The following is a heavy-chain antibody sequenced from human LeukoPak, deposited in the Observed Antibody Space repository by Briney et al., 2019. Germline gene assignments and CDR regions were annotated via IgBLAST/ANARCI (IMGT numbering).Heavy chain of an antibody. CDR1: GGTFSSYA. V-gene: IGHV1-69*04. J-gene: IGHJ4*02. CDR2: IIPILGIA. Sequence: SVKVSCKASGGTFSSYAISWVRQAPGQGLEWMGRIIPILGIANYAQKFQGRVTITADKSTSTAYMELSSLRSEDTAVYYCAREGSPGRGSYLYWGQGTLVTVSS. D-gene: IGHD1-26*01. CDR3: AREGSPGRGSYLY.